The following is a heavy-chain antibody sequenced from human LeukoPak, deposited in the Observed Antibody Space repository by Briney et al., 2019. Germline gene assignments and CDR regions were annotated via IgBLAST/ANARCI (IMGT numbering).Heavy chain of an antibody. CDR3: AREGLDILTANRWFDP. D-gene: IGHD3-9*01. CDR1: GGSISGSSYY. V-gene: IGHV4-39*02. Sequence: SETLSLTCTVSGGSISGSSYYWGWLRQPPGKGLEWIGSIYYSGSTYYNPSLKSRVTISVDTSKNQFSLKLSSVTAADTAVYYCAREGLDILTANRWFDPWGQGTLVTVSS. CDR2: IYYSGST. J-gene: IGHJ5*02.